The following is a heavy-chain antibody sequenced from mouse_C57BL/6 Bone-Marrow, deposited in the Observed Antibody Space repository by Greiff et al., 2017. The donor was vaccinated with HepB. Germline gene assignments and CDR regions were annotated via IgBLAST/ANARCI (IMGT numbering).Heavy chain of an antibody. D-gene: IGHD1-1*01. CDR1: GYTFTSYW. CDR3: ARSPIYYYGSSSYWYFDV. CDR2: IHPNSGST. Sequence: QVQLQQPGAELVKPGASVKLSCKASGYTFTSYWMHWVKQRPGQGLEWIGMIHPNSGSTNYNEKFNSKDTLTVDKSSSTAYMQISSLTSEDSAVYYCARSPIYYYGSSSYWYFDVWGTGTTVTVSS. J-gene: IGHJ1*03. V-gene: IGHV1-64*01.